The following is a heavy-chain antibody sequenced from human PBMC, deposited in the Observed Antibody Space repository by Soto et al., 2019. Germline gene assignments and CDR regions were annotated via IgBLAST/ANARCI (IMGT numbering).Heavy chain of an antibody. CDR2: FRSGDGHT. CDR3: AKGLLSYRPETFDA. Sequence: EMQLLESGGGLVQPGTSLRLSCAAAGFTFTDFAMTWVRQAPEKGLEWVSTFRSGDGHTHYADSVRGRFTISGDSSKNTLYLQMNNLRVEDTAIYYCAKGLLSYRPETFDAWGQGTIVTVS. CDR1: GFTFTDFA. J-gene: IGHJ3*01. V-gene: IGHV3-23*01.